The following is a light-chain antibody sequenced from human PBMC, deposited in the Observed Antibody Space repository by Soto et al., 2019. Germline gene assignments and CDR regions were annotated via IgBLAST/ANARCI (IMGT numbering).Light chain of an antibody. CDR3: QQYGSSPRT. CDR2: SVS. V-gene: IGKV3-20*01. CDR1: QSVSGH. Sequence: EIVLTQSPGTLSLSPGERATLSCRASQSVSGHLAWYQQKPGQAPRLLIYSVSSRATGIPDRFSGSGSGTDFTLTISRLEPEDFAVYYCQQYGSSPRTFGQGTKVDNK. J-gene: IGKJ1*01.